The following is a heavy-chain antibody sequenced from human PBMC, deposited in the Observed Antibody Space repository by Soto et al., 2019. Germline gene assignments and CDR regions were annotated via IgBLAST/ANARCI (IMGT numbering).Heavy chain of an antibody. J-gene: IGHJ5*02. CDR3: SKCSCVWDA. CDR1: GVDFSSNS. Sequence: EVQLLESGGGLVQPGGSLRLSCVDSGVDFSSNSMTWARQAPGKGLEWGGGISRGGDITFYRDSVKGRFTISRHISKNTLFVRINSLGVDDTATYVCSKCSCVWDAWVQGSLFTVSS. D-gene: IGHD3-10*02. CDR2: ISRGGDIT. V-gene: IGHV3-23*01.